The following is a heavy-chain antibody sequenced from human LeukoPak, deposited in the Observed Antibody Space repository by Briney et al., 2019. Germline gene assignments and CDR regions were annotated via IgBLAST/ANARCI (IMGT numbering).Heavy chain of an antibody. J-gene: IGHJ4*02. Sequence: SETLSLTCTVSGGSISSYYWSWIRQPPGKGLEWIGYIYYSGSTNYNPSLKSRVTISVDTSKNQFSLKLSSVTAADTAVYYCARRRVYYGSGAPRIWGQGTLVTVSS. CDR2: IYYSGST. CDR1: GGSISSYY. CDR3: ARRRVYYGSGAPRI. V-gene: IGHV4-59*12. D-gene: IGHD3-10*01.